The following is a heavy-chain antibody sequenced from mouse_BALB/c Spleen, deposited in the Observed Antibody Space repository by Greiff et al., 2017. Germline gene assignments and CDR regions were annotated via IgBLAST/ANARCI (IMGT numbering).Heavy chain of an antibody. Sequence: EVKVVESGGDLVKPGGSLKLSCAASGFTFSSYGMSWVRQNPDKRLEWVATISSGGSYTYYSDSVKGRFTISKDNANNTLYMQMSSLNSEVTAMLYWARPDDGYYEAWFAYWGQGTLVTVSA. J-gene: IGHJ3*01. CDR3: ARPDDGYYEAWFAY. D-gene: IGHD2-3*01. CDR2: ISSGGSYT. V-gene: IGHV5-6*01. CDR1: GFTFSSYG.